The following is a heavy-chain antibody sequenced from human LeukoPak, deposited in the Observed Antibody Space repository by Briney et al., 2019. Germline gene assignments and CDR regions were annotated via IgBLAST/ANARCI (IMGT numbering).Heavy chain of an antibody. Sequence: PGRSLRLSCAASGFTFSSYAMHWVRQAPGKGLEWVAVISYDGSNKYYADSVKGRFTISRDNSKNTLYLQMNSLRAEDTAVYYCARDRDTAMVLTGGYYFDYWGQGTLVTVSS. CDR2: ISYDGSNK. D-gene: IGHD5-18*01. CDR3: ARDRDTAMVLTGGYYFDY. V-gene: IGHV3-30-3*01. J-gene: IGHJ4*02. CDR1: GFTFSSYA.